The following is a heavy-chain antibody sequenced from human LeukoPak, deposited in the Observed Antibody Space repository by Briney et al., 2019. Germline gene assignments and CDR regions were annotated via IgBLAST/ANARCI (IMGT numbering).Heavy chain of an antibody. V-gene: IGHV3-48*01. CDR2: ISSSSSTI. CDR1: GFTFSSYS. CDR3: GREKVEWAMISAFDI. Sequence: PGGSLRLSCAASGFTFSSYSMNWVRQAPGKGLEWVSYISSSSSTIYYADSVKGRFTISRDDGKRSLYLQMKSLRTEDTAVYYCGREKVEWAMISAFDIWGQGTMVTVSS. D-gene: IGHD2-8*01. J-gene: IGHJ3*02.